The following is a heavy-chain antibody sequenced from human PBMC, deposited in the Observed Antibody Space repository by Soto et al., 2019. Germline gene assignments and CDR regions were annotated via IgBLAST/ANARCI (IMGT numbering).Heavy chain of an antibody. CDR2: INPNSGGT. V-gene: IGHV1-2*02. D-gene: IGHD3-3*01. CDR1: GYTFTGYY. Sequence: ASVKVSCKASGYTFTGYYMHWVRQAPGQGLEWMGWINPNSGGTNYAQKFQGRVTMTRDTSISTAYMELSRLRSDDTAVYYCARGLIFGVPIQGTFDIWGQGTMVTVSS. J-gene: IGHJ3*02. CDR3: ARGLIFGVPIQGTFDI.